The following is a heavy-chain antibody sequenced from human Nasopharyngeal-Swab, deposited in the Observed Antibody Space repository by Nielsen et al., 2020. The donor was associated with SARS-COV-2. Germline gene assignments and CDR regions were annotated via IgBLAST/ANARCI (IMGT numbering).Heavy chain of an antibody. J-gene: IGHJ4*02. CDR3: ARHGGWEVTYYFDH. V-gene: IGHV4-39*01. CDR2: IYYSGNT. D-gene: IGHD2-15*01. Sequence: SETLSLICSVSGELVSSGSFYWSWIRQSPGKGLEWIGSIYYSGNTYYNPSLEGRVTVSVDTSKNQFSLNLRSLTAADTAVYYCARHGGWEVTYYFDHWGQGTLVTVS. CDR1: GELVSSGSFY.